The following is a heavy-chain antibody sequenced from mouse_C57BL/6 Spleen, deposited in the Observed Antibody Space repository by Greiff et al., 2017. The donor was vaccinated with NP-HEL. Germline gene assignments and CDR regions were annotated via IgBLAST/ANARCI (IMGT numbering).Heavy chain of an antibody. D-gene: IGHD1-1*01. CDR1: GYSFTDYN. Sequence: EVQGVESGPELVKPGASVKISCKASGYSFTDYNMNWVKQSNGKSLEWIGVINPNYGTTSYNQKFKGKATLTVDQSSSTAYMQLNSLTSEDSAVYYCARRGGLLRYENYFDYWGQGTTLTVSS. CDR3: ARRGGLLRYENYFDY. J-gene: IGHJ2*01. V-gene: IGHV1-39*01. CDR2: INPNYGTT.